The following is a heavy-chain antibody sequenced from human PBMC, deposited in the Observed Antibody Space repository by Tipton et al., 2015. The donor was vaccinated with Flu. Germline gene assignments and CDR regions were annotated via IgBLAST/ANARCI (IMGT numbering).Heavy chain of an antibody. CDR3: ARELGEFDY. V-gene: IGHV1-2*02. D-gene: IGHD3-16*01. CDR1: GYSFTGHY. CDR2: INPSSGDT. Sequence: QLVQSEAEVKKPGASVKVSCQASGYSFTGHYMHWVRQAPGQGLEWMGWINPSSGDTVYAQNFQGRVTMTRDTSISTGYMELKSLESDDTAVYYCARELGEFDYWGQGTLVTVSS. J-gene: IGHJ4*02.